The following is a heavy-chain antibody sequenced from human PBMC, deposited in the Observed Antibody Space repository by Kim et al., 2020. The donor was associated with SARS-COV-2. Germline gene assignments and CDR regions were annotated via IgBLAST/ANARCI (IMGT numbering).Heavy chain of an antibody. Sequence: SETLSLTCTVSGGSISSGGYYWSWIRQHPGKGLEWIGYIYYSGSTYYNPSLKSRVTKSVDTSKNQFSLKLSSVTAADTAVYYCARVGVHCSSTSCYRHFDYWGQGTLVTVSS. CDR3: ARVGVHCSSTSCYRHFDY. J-gene: IGHJ4*02. V-gene: IGHV4-31*03. D-gene: IGHD2-2*02. CDR1: GGSISSGGYY. CDR2: IYYSGST.